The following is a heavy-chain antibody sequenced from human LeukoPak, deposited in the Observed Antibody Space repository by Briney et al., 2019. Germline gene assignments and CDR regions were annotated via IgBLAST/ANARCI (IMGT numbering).Heavy chain of an antibody. V-gene: IGHV4-59*01. Sequence: SETLSLTCTVSGGSISSYYWSWIRQPPGKGLEWIGCIYYSGSTNYNPSLKSRVTISVDTSKNQFSLKLSSVTAADTAVYYCARGTFMVRGLFRPTLFDYWGQGTLVTVSS. CDR3: ARGTFMVRGLFRPTLFDY. J-gene: IGHJ4*02. D-gene: IGHD3-10*01. CDR2: IYYSGST. CDR1: GGSISSYY.